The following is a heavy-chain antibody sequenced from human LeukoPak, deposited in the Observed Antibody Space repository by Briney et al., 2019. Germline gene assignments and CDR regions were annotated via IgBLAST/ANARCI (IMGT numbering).Heavy chain of an antibody. J-gene: IGHJ4*02. Sequence: GGSLRLSCAASGFTLSIYWMSWVRQAPGKGLEWVSGISGSGDNTYYADSVKGRFTISRDNSKNTLYVQVNSLGTKDTAAYYCAKGSYYDSSGSFYFDYWGQGTLVTVSS. D-gene: IGHD3-22*01. CDR3: AKGSYYDSSGSFYFDY. V-gene: IGHV3-23*01. CDR1: GFTLSIYW. CDR2: ISGSGDNT.